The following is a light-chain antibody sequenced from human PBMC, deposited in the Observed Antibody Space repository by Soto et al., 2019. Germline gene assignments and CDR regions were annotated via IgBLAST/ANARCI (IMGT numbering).Light chain of an antibody. V-gene: IGKV1-5*02. J-gene: IGKJ2*01. CDR3: QQYSSYSS. Sequence: DIQMTQSPSTLSASVGDRVTIICRASQSISGWLAWYQQKPGKAPNLLISDASSLESGVPSRFSGSGSGTEFTLTISGLQPDDFATYYCQQYSSYSSFGQGTKLEIK. CDR1: QSISGW. CDR2: DAS.